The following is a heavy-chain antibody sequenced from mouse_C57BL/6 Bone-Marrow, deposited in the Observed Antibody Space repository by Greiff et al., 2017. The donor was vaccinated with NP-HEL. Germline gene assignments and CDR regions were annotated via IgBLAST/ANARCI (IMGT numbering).Heavy chain of an antibody. V-gene: IGHV5-6*01. J-gene: IGHJ3*01. CDR3: ASPYDYDVAWFAY. CDR2: ISSGGSYT. D-gene: IGHD2-4*01. CDR1: GFTFSSYG. Sequence: LVETGGDLVKPGGSLKLSCAASGFTFSSYGMSWVRQTPDKRLEWVATISSGGSYTYYPDSVKGRFTISRDNAKNTLYLQMSSLRAEDTAMYYGASPYDYDVAWFAYWGQGTLVTVSA.